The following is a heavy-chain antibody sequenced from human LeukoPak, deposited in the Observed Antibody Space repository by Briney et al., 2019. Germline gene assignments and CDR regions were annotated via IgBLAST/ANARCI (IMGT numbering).Heavy chain of an antibody. D-gene: IGHD5-18*01. CDR2: VYYSGST. V-gene: IGHV4-59*01. CDR1: GGSISSYY. Sequence: SETLSLTCTVSGGSISSYYWSWIRQPPGKGLEWIGYVYYSGSTNYNPSLKSRVAISVDTSKNQFSLKLSSVTAADTAVYYCARGGYSYGSAFDYWGQGTLVTVSS. CDR3: ARGGYSYGSAFDY. J-gene: IGHJ4*02.